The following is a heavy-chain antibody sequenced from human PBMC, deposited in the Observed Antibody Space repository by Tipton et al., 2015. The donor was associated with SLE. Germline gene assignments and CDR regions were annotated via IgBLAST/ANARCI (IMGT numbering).Heavy chain of an antibody. Sequence: TLSLTCAVYGGSFSGYYWSWIRQPPGKGLEWIGEINHSGSTNYKPSLKSRVTISVDTSKNQFSLKLSSGTAADTAVYYCARENYFDYWGQGTLVTVSS. V-gene: IGHV4-34*01. CDR3: ARENYFDY. J-gene: IGHJ4*02. CDR2: INHSGST. CDR1: GGSFSGYY. D-gene: IGHD2/OR15-2a*01.